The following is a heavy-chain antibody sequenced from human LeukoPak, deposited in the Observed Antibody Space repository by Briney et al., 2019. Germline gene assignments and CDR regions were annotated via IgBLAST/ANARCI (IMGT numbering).Heavy chain of an antibody. CDR1: GGSFSGYY. D-gene: IGHD2-2*01. J-gene: IGHJ6*02. CDR3: ASLARSGYCSSTSCYPRGGYYYYGMDV. Sequence: TSETLSLTCAVSGGSFSGYYWSWIRQPPGKGLEWIGEINHSGSTNYNPSLKSRVTISVDTSKNQFSLKLSSVTAADTAVYYCASLARSGYCSSTSCYPRGGYYYYGMDVWGQGTTVTVSS. V-gene: IGHV4-34*01. CDR2: INHSGST.